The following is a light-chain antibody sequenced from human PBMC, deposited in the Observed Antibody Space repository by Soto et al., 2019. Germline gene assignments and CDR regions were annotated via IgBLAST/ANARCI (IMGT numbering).Light chain of an antibody. Sequence: QPVLTLPRSASGSPGQSVTISCTGTNRDVGTHNYVSWYQQYPGKAPKLLIYDVVKRPSGIPLRFSGSKSGNTASLTVSGLQADDEADYYCFSYAGGSTFVFGAGTKVTVL. CDR2: DVV. V-gene: IGLV2-8*01. CDR3: FSYAGGSTFV. CDR1: NRDVGTHNY. J-gene: IGLJ1*01.